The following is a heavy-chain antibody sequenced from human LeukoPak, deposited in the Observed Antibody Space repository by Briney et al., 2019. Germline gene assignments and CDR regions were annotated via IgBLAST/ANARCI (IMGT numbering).Heavy chain of an antibody. CDR3: ARGGIGEPGALGK. CDR1: GFTFITYA. Sequence: GGSLRLSCAASGFTFITYAMTWVRQAPGKGLEWVSSIGSGGDTYYADSVKGRFTISRDNSRNTLYLQMNSLRAEDAALYYCARGGIGEPGALGKWGQGTLVTVS. J-gene: IGHJ4*02. CDR2: IGSGGDT. V-gene: IGHV3-23*01. D-gene: IGHD6-13*01.